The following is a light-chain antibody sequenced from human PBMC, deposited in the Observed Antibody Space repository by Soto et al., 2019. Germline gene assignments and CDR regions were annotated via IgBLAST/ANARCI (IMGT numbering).Light chain of an antibody. CDR3: SSYAGRNKYV. CDR1: SSDFGAYNY. V-gene: IGLV2-8*01. Sequence: QSALTQPPSASGSPGQSVTISCTGTSSDFGAYNYVSWYQQHPGKAPKLMISEVSKRPSGVTDRFSGSKSGNTASLTVSGLQAEDEADYYCSSYAGRNKYVFGTGTKLPVL. J-gene: IGLJ1*01. CDR2: EVS.